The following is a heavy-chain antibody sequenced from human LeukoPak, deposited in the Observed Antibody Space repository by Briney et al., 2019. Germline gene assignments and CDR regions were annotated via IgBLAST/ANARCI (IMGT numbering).Heavy chain of an antibody. J-gene: IGHJ4*02. CDR1: GYSISSGYY. Sequence: TSETLSLTCTVSGYSISSGYYWGWIRPPPGKGLEWIGSIYHSGSTYYNPSLKSRVTISVDTSKNQFSLKLNSVTAADTAVYYCARAGYGDSDFDYWGQGTLVTVSS. CDR3: ARAGYGDSDFDY. V-gene: IGHV4-38-2*02. D-gene: IGHD4-17*01. CDR2: IYHSGST.